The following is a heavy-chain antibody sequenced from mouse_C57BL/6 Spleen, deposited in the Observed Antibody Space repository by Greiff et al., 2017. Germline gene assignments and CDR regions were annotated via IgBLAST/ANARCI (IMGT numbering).Heavy chain of an antibody. CDR3: ARKGAGREFAY. Sequence: QVQLQQPGTELVKPGASVKLSCKASGYTFTSYWMHWVKQRPGQGLEWIGTINPSTGGTNYNEKFKFKATLTVDKASSTAYMQLSSLTSEESAVYYCARKGAGREFAYSGQGTLVTVSA. J-gene: IGHJ3*01. D-gene: IGHD3-3*01. CDR1: GYTFTSYW. V-gene: IGHV1-53*01. CDR2: INPSTGGT.